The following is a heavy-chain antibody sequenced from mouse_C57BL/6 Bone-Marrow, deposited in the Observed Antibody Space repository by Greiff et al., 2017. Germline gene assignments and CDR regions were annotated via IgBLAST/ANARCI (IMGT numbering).Heavy chain of an antibody. CDR2: ISSGSSYT. V-gene: IGHV5-6*01. J-gene: IGHJ4*01. CDR1: GFTFSSYG. Sequence: EVQLVESGGDLVKPGGSLKLSCAASGFTFSSYGMSWVRQTPDKRLEWVATISSGSSYTYYPDSVKGRFTISRDNAKNTLYLQMSSLKSEDTAMYYCARQGNYAMDYWGQGTSVTVSS. CDR3: ARQGNYAMDY.